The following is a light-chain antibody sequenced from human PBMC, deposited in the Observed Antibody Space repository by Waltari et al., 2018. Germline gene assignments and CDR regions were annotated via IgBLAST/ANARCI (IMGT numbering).Light chain of an antibody. J-gene: IGLJ2*01. CDR1: DIRSQD. Sequence: SYDLTQPVSVSVALGQTARIACRGDDIRSQDVHWYQQKPGQAPVLVIYRDRNRPSGIPERFSGSNSGNTATLTISRAQAGDEADYYCQVWDSYTVVFGGGTKLTVL. CDR2: RDR. CDR3: QVWDSYTVV. V-gene: IGLV3-9*01.